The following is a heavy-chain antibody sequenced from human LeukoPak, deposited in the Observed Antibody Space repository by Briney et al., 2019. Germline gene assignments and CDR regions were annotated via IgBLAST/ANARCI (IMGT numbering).Heavy chain of an antibody. CDR1: GFTVSSNY. CDR2: ICSGGFK. D-gene: IGHD5-18*01. CDR3: AGDTANYYYYYMDV. J-gene: IGHJ6*03. Sequence: GGSLRLSCAASGFTVSSNYMSWVRQAPGKGLEWVSVICSGGFKYYADSVKGTFTIARDKSKNTLYLQMNSLRAEDTAVYYCAGDTANYYYYYMDVWGKGTTVTVSS. V-gene: IGHV3-53*01.